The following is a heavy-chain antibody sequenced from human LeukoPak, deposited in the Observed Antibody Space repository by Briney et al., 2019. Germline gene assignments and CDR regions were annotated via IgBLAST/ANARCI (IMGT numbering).Heavy chain of an antibody. V-gene: IGHV3-23*01. D-gene: IGHD6-19*01. CDR2: ISASGYST. CDR3: AGDRNSDWYSPLDY. Sequence: PGGSLRLSCAASGFTFSSYAMSWVRQAPGKGLEWVSAISASGYSTYYADSVKGRFTISRDNSRNTVYMQMDSLRAEDTAIYFCAGDRNSDWYSPLDYWGQGTQVTVSP. J-gene: IGHJ4*02. CDR1: GFTFSSYA.